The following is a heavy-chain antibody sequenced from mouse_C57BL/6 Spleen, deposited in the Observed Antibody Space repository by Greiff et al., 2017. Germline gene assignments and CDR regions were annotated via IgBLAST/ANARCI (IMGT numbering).Heavy chain of an antibody. CDR3: ARAGISNGYVDV. Sequence: VQLQQSGAELVRPGSSVKLSCKASGYTFTSYWMHWVKQRPIQGLEWIGNIDPSDSETHYNQKFKDKATLTVDKSSSTAYMQLSSLTSEDSAVYYCARAGISNGYVDVWGTGTTVTVSS. V-gene: IGHV1-52*01. J-gene: IGHJ1*03. CDR1: GYTFTSYW. CDR2: IDPSDSET. D-gene: IGHD2-5*01.